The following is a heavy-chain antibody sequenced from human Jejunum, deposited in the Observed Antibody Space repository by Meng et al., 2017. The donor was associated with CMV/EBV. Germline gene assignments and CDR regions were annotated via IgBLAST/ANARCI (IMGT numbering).Heavy chain of an antibody. CDR3: ARDRNWIFDY. CDR2: ISHDGTIT. D-gene: IGHD1-1*01. Sequence: CAASGFTFSSDVMHWVRQAPGKGLVWVARISHDGTITTYVDSVKGRFTISRDNARNTLYLQMNSLRAEDTAVYYCARDRNWIFDYWGRGTRVTVSS. V-gene: IGHV3-74*03. CDR1: GFTFSSDV. J-gene: IGHJ4*02.